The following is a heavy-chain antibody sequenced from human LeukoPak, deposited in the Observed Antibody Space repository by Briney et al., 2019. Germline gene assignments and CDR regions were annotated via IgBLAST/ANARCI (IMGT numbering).Heavy chain of an antibody. V-gene: IGHV3-30*02. J-gene: IGHJ5*02. CDR2: LRSDGSNK. D-gene: IGHD3-10*01. Sequence: GGSLRLSCAASGFTFITYGTHWVRQAPGKGLNWVAFLRSDGSNKYYADSVKGRFNISRDNSKNTLYLQMNSLKAEDTAVYYCARARKSGGITMLRGVKDRGWFDPWGQGTLVTVSS. CDR1: GFTFITYG. CDR3: ARARKSGGITMLRGVKDRGWFDP.